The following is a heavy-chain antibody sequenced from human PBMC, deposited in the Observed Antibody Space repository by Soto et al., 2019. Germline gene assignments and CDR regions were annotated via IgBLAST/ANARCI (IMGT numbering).Heavy chain of an antibody. V-gene: IGHV1-69*02. D-gene: IGHD2-2*01. CDR1: GGTFSSYT. J-gene: IGHJ5*02. CDR3: ARGRSKYCSRTSCYAYKTFNWFDP. Sequence: GASVKVSCKASGGTFSSYTISWVRQAPGQGLEWMGRIIPILGIANYAQKFQGRVTITADKSTSTAYMELSSLRSEDTAVYYCARGRSKYCSRTSCYAYKTFNWFDPWGQGTLVTVSS. CDR2: IIPILGIA.